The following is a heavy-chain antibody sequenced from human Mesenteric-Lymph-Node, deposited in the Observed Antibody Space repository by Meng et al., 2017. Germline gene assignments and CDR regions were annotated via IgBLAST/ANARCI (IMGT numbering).Heavy chain of an antibody. CDR2: IYSGGST. V-gene: IGHV3-53*01. J-gene: IGHJ2*01. CDR3: ARDRATVVTPDWYFDL. Sequence: GGSLRLSCAASGFTVSSNYMSWVRQAPGKGLEWVSVIYSGGSTYYADSVKGRFTISRDNSKNTLYLQMNSLRAEDTAVYYCARDRATVVTPDWYFDLWGHGTLVTVSS. D-gene: IGHD4-23*01. CDR1: GFTVSSNY.